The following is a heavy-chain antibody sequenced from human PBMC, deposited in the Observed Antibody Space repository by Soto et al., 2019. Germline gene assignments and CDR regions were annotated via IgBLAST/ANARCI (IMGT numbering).Heavy chain of an antibody. CDR3: ARIVATISPNWFDP. J-gene: IGHJ5*02. Sequence: PSDTLSLTCTVSGGAIGSSSYYWGWIRQPPGKGLEWIGSIYYSGSTYYNPTLKSRVTISVDTSKNQFSLKLSSVTAADTAVYFCARIVATISPNWFDPWGQGTLVTVSS. V-gene: IGHV4-39*01. CDR2: IYYSGST. CDR1: GGAIGSSSYY. D-gene: IGHD5-12*01.